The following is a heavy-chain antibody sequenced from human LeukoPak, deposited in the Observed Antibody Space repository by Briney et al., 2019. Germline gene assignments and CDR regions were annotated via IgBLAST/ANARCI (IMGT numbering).Heavy chain of an antibody. V-gene: IGHV4-59*01. CDR3: ARGSGSYYYYYYYMDV. J-gene: IGHJ6*03. D-gene: IGHD1-26*01. CDR1: GGSISSYY. Sequence: PSETLSLTSTVSGGSISSYYWSWIRQPPGKGLEWIGYIYYSGSTNYNPPLKSRVTISVDTSKNQFSLKLSSVTAADTAVYYCARGSGSYYYYYYYMDVWGKGTTVTVSS. CDR2: IYYSGST.